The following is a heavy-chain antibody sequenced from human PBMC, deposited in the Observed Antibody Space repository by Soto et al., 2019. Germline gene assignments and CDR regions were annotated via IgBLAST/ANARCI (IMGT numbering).Heavy chain of an antibody. CDR3: TRHHDYGDYANYYYYYYGMDV. CDR1: GFTFSGSA. CDR2: IRSKANSYAT. Sequence: GGSLRLSCAASGFTFSGSAMHWVRQASGKGLEWVGRIRSKANSYATAYAASVKGRFTISRDDSKNTAYLQMNSLKTEDTAVYYCTRHHDYGDYANYYYYYYGMDVWGQGTTVTVSS. D-gene: IGHD4-17*01. J-gene: IGHJ6*02. V-gene: IGHV3-73*01.